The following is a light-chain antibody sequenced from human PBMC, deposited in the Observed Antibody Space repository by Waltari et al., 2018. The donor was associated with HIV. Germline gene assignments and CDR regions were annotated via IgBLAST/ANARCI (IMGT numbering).Light chain of an antibody. CDR1: TSDIGGYNY. J-gene: IGLJ1*01. Sequence: QSALTQPPSASGSPGQSVTISCTGTTSDIGGYNYVSWYQQHPGEAPKPIIYDVTKRAEGVPDSFAGSKSGNTASLTVSGLQAEDEAEYYCNSYAGSSKSYVFGTGTKVTVL. CDR2: DVT. V-gene: IGLV2-8*01. CDR3: NSYAGSSKSYV.